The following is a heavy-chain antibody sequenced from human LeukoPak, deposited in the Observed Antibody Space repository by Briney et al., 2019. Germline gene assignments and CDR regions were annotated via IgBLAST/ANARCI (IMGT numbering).Heavy chain of an antibody. CDR3: ARGRWYSSGWYYFDY. CDR1: GGSISSSNW. V-gene: IGHV4-4*02. Sequence: PSETLSLTCAVSGGSISSSNWWSWVRQLPGKGLEWIGEIYHSGSTNYNPSLKSRVTISVDKSKNQFSLKLSSVTAADTAVYYCARGRWYSSGWYYFDYWGQGTLVTVSS. D-gene: IGHD6-19*01. CDR2: IYHSGST. J-gene: IGHJ4*02.